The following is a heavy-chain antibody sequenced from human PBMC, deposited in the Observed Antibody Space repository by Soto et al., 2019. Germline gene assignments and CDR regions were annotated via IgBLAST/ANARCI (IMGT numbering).Heavy chain of an antibody. V-gene: IGHV4-59*01. CDR2: FYYSGST. Sequence: SETLSLTCTVSGGSISSYYWSWIRQPPGKGLDWFGFFYYSGSTNYNPSLKSRVTFSLDTSKNQFSLKLSFVTVADTAVYYCARGRIQLWYPFDYWGQGTLVTVSS. CDR3: ARGRIQLWYPFDY. CDR1: GGSISSYY. D-gene: IGHD5-18*01. J-gene: IGHJ4*02.